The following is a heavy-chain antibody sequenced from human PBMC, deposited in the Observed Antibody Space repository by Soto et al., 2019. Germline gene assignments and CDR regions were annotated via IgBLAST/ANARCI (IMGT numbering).Heavy chain of an antibody. CDR3: AKDQKIGTSYYYYGMDV. D-gene: IGHD3-10*01. CDR2: ISWNSANI. CDR1: GFTFDDYA. J-gene: IGHJ6*02. Sequence: PGGSLRLSCAASGFTFDDYAMHWVRQGPGKXLEWVSGISWNSANIVYAASVKGRFTISRDNAKNSLYLQMNSLRAEDTALYYCAKDQKIGTSYYYYGMDVWGQGTTVTVS. V-gene: IGHV3-9*01.